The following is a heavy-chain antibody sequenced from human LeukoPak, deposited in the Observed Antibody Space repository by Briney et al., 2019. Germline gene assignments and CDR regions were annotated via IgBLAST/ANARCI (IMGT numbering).Heavy chain of an antibody. Sequence: GASVKVSCKASGYTFTSYDINWVRQATGQGLEWMGWMNPNSGNTGYAQKFQGRVTMTRNTSISTAYMELSSLRSEDTAVYYCARVGDRGEWFYLYYYYGMDVWGQGTTVTVSS. CDR3: ARVGDRGEWFYLYYYYGMDV. V-gene: IGHV1-8*01. D-gene: IGHD3-3*01. J-gene: IGHJ6*02. CDR1: GYTFTSYD. CDR2: MNPNSGNT.